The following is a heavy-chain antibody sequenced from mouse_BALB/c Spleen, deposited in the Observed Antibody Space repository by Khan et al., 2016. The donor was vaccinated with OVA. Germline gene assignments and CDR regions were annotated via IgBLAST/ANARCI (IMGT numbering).Heavy chain of an antibody. CDR3: AIKNYYGYAMDC. V-gene: IGHV3-2*02. D-gene: IGHD1-1*01. Sequence: EVQLQESGPGLVKPSQSLSLTCTVTGYSITSDYAWDWIRQFPGNKLEWMGYISYGGSTSYNPSLKSRISITRDTSKNQFFLQLNSVTTEDTATYYCAIKNYYGYAMDCWGQGTSVTVSS. CDR2: ISYGGST. J-gene: IGHJ4*01. CDR1: GYSITSDYA.